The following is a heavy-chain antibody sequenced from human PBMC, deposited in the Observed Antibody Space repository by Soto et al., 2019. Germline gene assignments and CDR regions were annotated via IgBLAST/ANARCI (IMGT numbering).Heavy chain of an antibody. CDR3: ARRPENFWSGYPEAFDY. J-gene: IGHJ4*02. Sequence: ASVKVSCKASGYTFTSYYMHWGRQAPGQGLEWMGIINPSGGSTSYAQKFQGRVTMTRATSTSTVYMELSSLRSEDTGVYYCARRPENFWSGYPEAFDYWGPGTLVTVSS. V-gene: IGHV1-46*01. D-gene: IGHD3-3*01. CDR2: INPSGGST. CDR1: GYTFTSYY.